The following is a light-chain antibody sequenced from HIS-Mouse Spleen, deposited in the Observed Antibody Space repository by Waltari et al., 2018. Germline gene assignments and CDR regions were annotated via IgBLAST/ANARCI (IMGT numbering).Light chain of an antibody. CDR1: ALPKKY. V-gene: IGLV3-10*01. Sequence: SYELTQPPSVSVSPGPTARITCPGNALPKKYASWYQQKSGQAPVPVIYEDSKRPSGIPERFSGSSSGTMATLTISGAQVEDEADYYCYSTDSSGNHRVFGGGTKLTVL. J-gene: IGLJ2*01. CDR2: EDS. CDR3: YSTDSSGNHRV.